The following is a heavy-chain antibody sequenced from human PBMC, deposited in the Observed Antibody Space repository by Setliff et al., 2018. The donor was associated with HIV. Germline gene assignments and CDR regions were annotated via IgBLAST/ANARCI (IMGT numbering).Heavy chain of an antibody. V-gene: IGHV4-34*01. CDR1: GGSFSGYY. CDR3: AAASSWDPLLDY. CDR2: INHSGST. Sequence: PSETLSLTCAVYGGSFSGYYWSWIRQPPGKGLEWIGEINHSGSTNYNPSLKSRATISVDTSMDQFSLKLNSVTAADTAVYYCAAASSWDPLLDYWGQGTLVTVSS. J-gene: IGHJ4*02. D-gene: IGHD6-13*01.